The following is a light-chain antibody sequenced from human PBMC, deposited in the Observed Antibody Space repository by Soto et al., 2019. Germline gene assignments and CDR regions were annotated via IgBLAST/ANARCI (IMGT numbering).Light chain of an antibody. CDR2: GAS. CDR1: QSVSSN. J-gene: IGKJ2*01. Sequence: EIVMTQSPATLSVSPGERATLSCRASQSVSSNLAWYQQKPGQAPRLLIYGASTRATGIPARFSGSGSGTHFTLTISSLEPEDVAVYYCHQYGNSPYTFGQGTKVLIK. V-gene: IGKV3-15*01. CDR3: HQYGNSPYT.